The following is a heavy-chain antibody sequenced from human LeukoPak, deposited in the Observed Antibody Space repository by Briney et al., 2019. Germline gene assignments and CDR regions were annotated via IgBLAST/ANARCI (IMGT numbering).Heavy chain of an antibody. J-gene: IGHJ4*02. CDR1: GGSIGGYY. CDR2: IYYSGST. CDR3: ARGTYGDYGGDFDY. V-gene: IGHV4-59*01. D-gene: IGHD4-17*01. Sequence: SETLSLTCAVSGGSIGGYYWSWIRQPPGKGLEWIGYIYYSGSTKYNPSLKSRVTISVDTSKNQVSLKLSSVTAADTAVYYCARGTYGDYGGDFDYWGQGTLVTVSS.